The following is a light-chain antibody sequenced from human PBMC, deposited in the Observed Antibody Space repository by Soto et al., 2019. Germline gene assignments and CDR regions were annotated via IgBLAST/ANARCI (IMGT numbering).Light chain of an antibody. J-gene: IGKJ2*01. CDR3: QQYYATPYT. CDR1: QRVLYSSNNKNF. Sequence: DIVMTQSPDSLAVSLGERATINCKSSQRVLYSSNNKNFLAWYQQRPGQPPNLLISWASTRESGVPDRFSGGGSGTDFTLTCVRLQAEDVAFDYCQQYYATPYTFGQGTKLEI. CDR2: WAS. V-gene: IGKV4-1*01.